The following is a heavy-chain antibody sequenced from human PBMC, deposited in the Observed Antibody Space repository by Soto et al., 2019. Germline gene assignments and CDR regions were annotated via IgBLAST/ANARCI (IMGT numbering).Heavy chain of an antibody. CDR2: INHSGRV. D-gene: IGHD3-22*01. CDR3: STGAYVTNGYYRFAP. Sequence: SETLSLTCAVYGGSFSGHSWTWIRQSPGKGLEWIGDINHSGRVNYSPSLKSRVTISLDTSKNQFSLALSAVTAADTAMYYCSTGAYVTNGYYRFAPGGKGTLVTVSS. CDR1: GGSFSGHS. J-gene: IGHJ5*01. V-gene: IGHV4-34*01.